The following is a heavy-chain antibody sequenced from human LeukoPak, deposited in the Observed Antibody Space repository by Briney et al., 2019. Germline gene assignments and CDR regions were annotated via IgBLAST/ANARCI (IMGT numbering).Heavy chain of an antibody. CDR3: AKDRIVLVTATFDY. J-gene: IGHJ4*02. D-gene: IGHD2-21*02. CDR2: IQNDGSNK. V-gene: IGHV3-30*02. Sequence: GGSLTLSCAASGFTFSLYGIHWVRQAPGKGLEGVAFIQNDGSNKYYADSVKGRFTISRDNSKNTLYLQMNSLRPDDTAMYYCAKDRIVLVTATFDYWGQGTLVTVSS. CDR1: GFTFSLYG.